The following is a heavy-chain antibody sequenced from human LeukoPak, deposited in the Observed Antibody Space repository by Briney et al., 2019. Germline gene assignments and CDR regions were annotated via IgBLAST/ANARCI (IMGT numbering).Heavy chain of an antibody. CDR1: GFTISSYA. D-gene: IGHD2-15*01. CDR3: AYCSGGSCYYFDY. J-gene: IGHJ4*02. V-gene: IGHV3-30-3*01. Sequence: PGGSLRLSCAASGFTISSYAMHWVRQAPGKGLEWVAVISYDGSNKYYADSVKGRFTISRDNSKNTLYLQMNSLRAEDTAVYYCAYCSGGSCYYFDYWGQGTLVTVSS. CDR2: ISYDGSNK.